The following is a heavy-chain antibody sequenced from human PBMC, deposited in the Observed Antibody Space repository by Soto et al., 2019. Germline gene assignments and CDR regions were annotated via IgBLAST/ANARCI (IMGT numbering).Heavy chain of an antibody. Sequence: QVQLQESGPGLVKPSQTLSLTCTVSGGSISSGDYYWSWIRQHPGKGLEWIGYIYYSGSTYYNPSLQSRVTISVDTSKNQFSLKLSSVNAADTAVYYCARWWSGSRQGFDPWGQGTLVTVSS. CDR1: GGSISSGDYY. CDR2: IYYSGST. D-gene: IGHD3-3*01. CDR3: ARWWSGSRQGFDP. J-gene: IGHJ5*02. V-gene: IGHV4-31*03.